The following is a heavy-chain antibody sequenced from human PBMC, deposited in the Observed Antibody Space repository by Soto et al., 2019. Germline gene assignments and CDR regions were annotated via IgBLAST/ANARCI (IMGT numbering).Heavy chain of an antibody. CDR2: IRSKAYGGTT. D-gene: IGHD5-18*01. J-gene: IGHJ4*02. CDR1: GFTFGDYA. CDR3: TRDNPSPDTAMVYYFDY. Sequence: GGSLRLSCTASGFTFGDYAMSWFRQAPGKGLEWVGFIRSKAYGGTTEYAASVKGRFTISRDDSKSIAYLQMNSLKTEDTAVYYCTRDNPSPDTAMVYYFDYWGQGTLVTVSS. V-gene: IGHV3-49*03.